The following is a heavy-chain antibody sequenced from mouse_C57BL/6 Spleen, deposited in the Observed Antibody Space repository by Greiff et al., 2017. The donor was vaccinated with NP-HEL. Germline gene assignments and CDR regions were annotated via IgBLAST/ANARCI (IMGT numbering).Heavy chain of an antibody. CDR3: ARGDYSNYGDY. CDR2: ISYDGSN. V-gene: IGHV3-6*01. D-gene: IGHD2-5*01. Sequence: EVQLQESGPGLVKPSQSLSLTCSVTGYSITSGYYWNWIRQFPGNKLEWMGYISYDGSNNYNPSLKNRISITRDTSKNQFFLKLNSVTTEDTATYDCARGDYSNYGDYWGQGTTLTVSS. CDR1: GYSITSGYY. J-gene: IGHJ2*01.